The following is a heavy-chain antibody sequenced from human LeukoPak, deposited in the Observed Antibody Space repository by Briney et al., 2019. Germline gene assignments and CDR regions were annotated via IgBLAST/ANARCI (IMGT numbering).Heavy chain of an antibody. J-gene: IGHJ4*02. V-gene: IGHV1-2*02. CDR3: ARVPAGTVSLGY. D-gene: IGHD6-19*01. CDR2: INPNSGGT. Sequence: ASVKVSCKASGYTFTSLYMHWVRQAPGQGLEWMGWINPNSGGTNYAQKFQGRVTMTRDTSISTAYMELSRLRSDDTAVYYCARVPAGTVSLGYWGQGTLVTVSS. CDR1: GYTFTSLY.